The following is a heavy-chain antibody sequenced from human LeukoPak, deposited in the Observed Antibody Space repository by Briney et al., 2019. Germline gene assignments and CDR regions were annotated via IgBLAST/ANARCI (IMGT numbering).Heavy chain of an antibody. V-gene: IGHV3-48*03. D-gene: IGHD4-17*01. CDR1: GFTFSSYE. CDR2: ISSSGRTI. CDR3: ARDRLHYGEYEKTFDY. Sequence: PGGSLRLSCAASGFTFSSYEMNWVRQAPGKGLEWVSYISSSGRTIYYADSVKGRFTISRDNAKNSLYLQMDSLRAEDTAVYYCARDRLHYGEYEKTFDYWGQGTLVTVSS. J-gene: IGHJ4*02.